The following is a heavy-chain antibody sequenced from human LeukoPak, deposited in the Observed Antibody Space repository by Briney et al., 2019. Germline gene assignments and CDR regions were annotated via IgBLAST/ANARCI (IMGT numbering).Heavy chain of an antibody. CDR3: ARELVDYYDSSGYRAIWFDP. V-gene: IGHV4-61*02. J-gene: IGHJ5*02. CDR1: GDSISSGDYY. CDR2: ISSSGST. Sequence: PSQTLSLTCTVSGDSISSGDYYWSWIRQPAGKGLEWIGRISSSGSTNYNPSLKSRVTISVDTSKNQFSLKLSSVTAADTAVYYCARELVDYYDSSGYRAIWFDPWGQGTLVTVSS. D-gene: IGHD3-22*01.